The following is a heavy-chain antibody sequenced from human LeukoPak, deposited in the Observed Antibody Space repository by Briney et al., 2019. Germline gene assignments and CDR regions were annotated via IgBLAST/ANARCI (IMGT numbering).Heavy chain of an antibody. CDR2: INRNGDST. CDR3: ARARDGYNLDY. J-gene: IGHJ4*02. CDR1: GFTFDDYG. Sequence: GGSLRLSCAASGFTFDDYGMSWVRQGPGKGLEWVSAINRNGDSTGYADSVKGRFTISRDNAKNTLYLQMNSLRAEDTAVYYCARARDGYNLDYWGRGTLVTVSS. V-gene: IGHV3-20*04. D-gene: IGHD5-24*01.